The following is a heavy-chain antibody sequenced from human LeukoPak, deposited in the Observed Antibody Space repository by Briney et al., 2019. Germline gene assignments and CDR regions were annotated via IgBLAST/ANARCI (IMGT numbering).Heavy chain of an antibody. CDR2: FSYSGSP. D-gene: IGHD3-10*01. V-gene: IGHV4-59*01. CDR1: GGSISSYS. CDR3: ARGVYGSGSYTVFDM. J-gene: IGHJ3*02. Sequence: SETLSLTCTVSGGSISSYSCSWIRQPPGKGLEWIGYFSYSGSPNYNPSLKSRVTISTDTSKNQLSLKLSSVTAADTAMYYCARGVYGSGSYTVFDMWGQGTMVTVSS.